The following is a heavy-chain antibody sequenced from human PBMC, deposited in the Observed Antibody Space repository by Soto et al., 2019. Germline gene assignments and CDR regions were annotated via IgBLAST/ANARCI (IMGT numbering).Heavy chain of an antibody. D-gene: IGHD2-15*01. CDR3: AKVRTTPRLGGLLEVVVAATSINALDY. V-gene: IGHV3-23*01. J-gene: IGHJ4*02. CDR2: ISGSGGST. Sequence: GGSLRLSCAASGFTFSSYAMSWVRQAPGKGLEWVSAISGSGGSTYYADSGKGRFTISRDNSKNTLYLQMNSLRAEDTAVYYCAKVRTTPRLGGLLEVVVAATSINALDYWGQGTLVTVSS. CDR1: GFTFSSYA.